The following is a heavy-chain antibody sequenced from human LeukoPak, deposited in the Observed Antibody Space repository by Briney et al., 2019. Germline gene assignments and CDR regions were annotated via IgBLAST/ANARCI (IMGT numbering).Heavy chain of an antibody. CDR2: ISYDGSNK. J-gene: IGHJ3*02. D-gene: IGHD6-13*01. V-gene: IGHV3-30*18. CDR1: GSTFSRHD. Sequence: PGGSLRLSCVASGSTFSRHDMNWVRQAPGKGLEWVAVISYDGSNKYYADSVKGRFTISRDNSKNTLYLQMNSLRTEDTAVYYCAKGVSSSWSNDAFDIWGQGTMVTVSS. CDR3: AKGVSSSWSNDAFDI.